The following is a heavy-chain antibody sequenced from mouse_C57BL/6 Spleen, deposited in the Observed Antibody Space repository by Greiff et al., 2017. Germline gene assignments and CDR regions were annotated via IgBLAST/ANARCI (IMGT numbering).Heavy chain of an antibody. Sequence: EVKVVESEGGLVQPGSSMKLSCTASGFTFSDYYMAWVRQVPEKGLEWVANINYDGSSTYYLDSLKSRFIISRDNAKNILYLQMSSLKSEDTATYDGARDEGDYEGAMDYWGQGTSVTVSS. CDR2: INYDGSST. CDR3: ARDEGDYEGAMDY. J-gene: IGHJ4*01. V-gene: IGHV5-16*01. CDR1: GFTFSDYY. D-gene: IGHD2-4*01.